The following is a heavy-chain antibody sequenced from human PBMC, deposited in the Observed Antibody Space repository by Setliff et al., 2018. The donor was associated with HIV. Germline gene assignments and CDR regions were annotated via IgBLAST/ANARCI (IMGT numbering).Heavy chain of an antibody. J-gene: IGHJ4*02. V-gene: IGHV4-34*01. CDR3: ARLPTDYFADY. Sequence: SETLSLTCAVYGGSLSGHYWSWIRQPPGKGLEWIGEIYHSGRTNYDPSLKSRVTISVDTSKNQFSLKLRSVTAADTAVYYCARLPTDYFADYWGQGTLVTVSS. D-gene: IGHD5-12*01. CDR1: GGSLSGHY. CDR2: IYHSGRT.